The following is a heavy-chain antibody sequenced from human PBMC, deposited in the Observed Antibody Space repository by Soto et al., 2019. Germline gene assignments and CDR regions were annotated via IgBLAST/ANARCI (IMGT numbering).Heavy chain of an antibody. CDR1: GFTFSGHA. CDR2: VSGSGDTT. J-gene: IGHJ4*02. CDR3: ARDEHDSSGYYYDY. Sequence: GGSLRLSCAASGFTFSGHAMSWVRQAPRKGLEWVSAVSGSGDTTYYADSVKGRFTISRDNSQNTLYLQMNSLKAEDSAVYYCARDEHDSSGYYYDYWGQGTPVTVSS. D-gene: IGHD3-22*01. V-gene: IGHV3-23*01.